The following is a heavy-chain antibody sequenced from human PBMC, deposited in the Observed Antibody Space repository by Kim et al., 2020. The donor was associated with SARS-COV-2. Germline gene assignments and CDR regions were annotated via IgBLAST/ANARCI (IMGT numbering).Heavy chain of an antibody. J-gene: IGHJ4*02. CDR3: ARGPNYSPFDY. CDR1: GFTFSNYA. D-gene: IGHD4-4*01. CDR2: ISGSADTT. V-gene: IGHV3-23*01. Sequence: GGSLRLSCAASGFTFSNYAMNWVRQAPGRGLEWVSVISGSADTTYFADSVRGRFTISRDNDKNSLYLQMNSLRAEDTAVYYCARGPNYSPFDYWGQGTLV.